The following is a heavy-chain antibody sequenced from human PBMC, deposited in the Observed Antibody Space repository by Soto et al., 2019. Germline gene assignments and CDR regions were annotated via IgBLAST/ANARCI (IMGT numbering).Heavy chain of an antibody. Sequence: SETLSLTCTVSGGSISSGGYYWSWIRQHPGKGLEWIGYIYYSGSTYYNPSLKSRVTISVDTSKNQFSLKLSSVTAADTAVYYCARDGCTNGVCYISDPWGQGTLVTVSS. CDR1: GGSISSGGYY. J-gene: IGHJ5*02. CDR2: IYYSGST. D-gene: IGHD2-8*01. CDR3: ARDGCTNGVCYISDP. V-gene: IGHV4-31*03.